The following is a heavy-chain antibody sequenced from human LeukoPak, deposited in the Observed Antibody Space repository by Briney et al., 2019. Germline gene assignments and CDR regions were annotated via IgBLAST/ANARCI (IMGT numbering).Heavy chain of an antibody. CDR2: IYTSGST. CDR3: ARLGGDGYNDY. D-gene: IGHD5-24*01. Sequence: SQTLSLTCTVSGDSISSGDYYWSWIRQPAGKGLEWIGRIYTSGSTNYNPSLKSRVTMPVDTSKNQFSLKLSSVTAADTAVYYCARLGGDGYNDYWGQGTLVTVSS. V-gene: IGHV4-61*02. J-gene: IGHJ4*02. CDR1: GDSISSGDYY.